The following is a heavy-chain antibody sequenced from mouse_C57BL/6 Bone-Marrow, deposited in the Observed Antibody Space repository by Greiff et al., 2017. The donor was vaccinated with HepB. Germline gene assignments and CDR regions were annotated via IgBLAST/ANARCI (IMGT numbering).Heavy chain of an antibody. CDR1: GFNIKDDY. J-gene: IGHJ3*01. V-gene: IGHV1-59*01. CDR2: IDPSDSYT. D-gene: IGHD1-1*01. Sequence: QVQLQQSGAALVRPGASVKLSCSASGFNIKDDYMHWVKQRPGQGLEWIGVIDPSDSYTNYNQKFKRKATLTVDTSSSTAYMQLSSLTSEDYAVYYCGSQANGFAYWGQGTLVTVSA. CDR3: GSQANGFAY.